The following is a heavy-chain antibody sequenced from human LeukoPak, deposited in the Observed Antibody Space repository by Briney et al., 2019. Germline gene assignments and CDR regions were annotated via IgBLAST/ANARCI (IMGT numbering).Heavy chain of an antibody. Sequence: PGGSLRLSCAASGFTFSNYAMSWVRLAPGKGLEWVSVIYSGGSTYYADSVKGRFTISRDNSKNTLYLQMNSLRAEDTAVYYCARVGSNYGSGSYYNDYWGQGTLVTVSS. J-gene: IGHJ4*02. CDR2: IYSGGST. CDR1: GFTFSNYA. V-gene: IGHV3-53*01. D-gene: IGHD3-10*01. CDR3: ARVGSNYGSGSYYNDY.